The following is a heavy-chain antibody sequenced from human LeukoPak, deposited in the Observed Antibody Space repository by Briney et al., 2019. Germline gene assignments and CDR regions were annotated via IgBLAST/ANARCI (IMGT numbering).Heavy chain of an antibody. D-gene: IGHD3-22*01. CDR3: ARGRYYDSSGSDY. J-gene: IGHJ4*02. CDR2: IYYSGST. CDR1: GGFISSYY. V-gene: IGHV4-59*01. Sequence: SETLSLTCTVSGGFISSYYWSWIRQPPGKGLEWIGYIYYSGSTNYNPSLKSRVTIPVDTSKNQFSLKLGSVTAADTAVYYCARGRYYDSSGSDYWGQGNLVTVSS.